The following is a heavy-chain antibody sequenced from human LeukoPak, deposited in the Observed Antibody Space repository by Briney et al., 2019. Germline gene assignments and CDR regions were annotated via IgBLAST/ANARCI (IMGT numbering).Heavy chain of an antibody. CDR1: GFTFSNAW. CDR2: IKSKTDGGTT. D-gene: IGHD3-10*01. V-gene: IGHV3-15*01. CDR3: TTGSEASYYYYYMDV. J-gene: IGHJ6*03. Sequence: GGSLRLSCAASGFTFSNAWMSWVRQAPGKGLEWVGRIKSKTDGGTTDYAAPVKGRFTISRDDSKNTLYLQMNSLKTEDTAVYYCTTGSEASYYYYYMDVWGKGTTVTISS.